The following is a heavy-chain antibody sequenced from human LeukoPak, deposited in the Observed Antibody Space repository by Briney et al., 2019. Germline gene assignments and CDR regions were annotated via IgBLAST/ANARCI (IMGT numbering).Heavy chain of an antibody. CDR1: GYTFTSYD. Sequence: ASVKVSCKASGYTFTSYDINCVRQATGQGLEWMGWMNPNSGNTGYAQKFQGRVTITRNTSISTAYMELSSLRSEDTAVYYCARIGLSGYLYYFDYWGQGTLVTVSS. CDR3: ARIGLSGYLYYFDY. CDR2: MNPNSGNT. D-gene: IGHD3-3*01. J-gene: IGHJ4*02. V-gene: IGHV1-8*03.